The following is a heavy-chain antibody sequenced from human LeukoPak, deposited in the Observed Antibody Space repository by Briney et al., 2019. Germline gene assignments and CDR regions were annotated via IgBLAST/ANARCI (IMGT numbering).Heavy chain of an antibody. V-gene: IGHV1-3*01. Sequence: SVKVSCKHSGYTFTGYAIHWLRQAPGQRLEWMGWINGGNGKIKYSQKLQGRVTMTRDTSASAAYMELSSLRSEDTAVYYCVRGWGYQLLAYWGQGTLVTVSS. CDR1: GYTFTGYA. CDR3: VRGWGYQLLAY. J-gene: IGHJ4*02. CDR2: INGGNGKI. D-gene: IGHD2-2*01.